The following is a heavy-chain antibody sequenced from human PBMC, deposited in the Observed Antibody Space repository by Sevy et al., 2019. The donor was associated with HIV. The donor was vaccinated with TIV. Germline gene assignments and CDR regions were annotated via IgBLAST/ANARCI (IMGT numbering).Heavy chain of an antibody. D-gene: IGHD3-10*01. CDR1: GYTFTSYG. J-gene: IGHJ4*02. CDR2: ISAYNGNT. Sequence: ASVKVSCKASGYTFTSYGISWVRQAPGQGLEWMGWISAYNGNTNYAQKLQGRVTMTTDTSTSTAYMELRSLRSDDTAVYYCAGDGITMVRGVIITGFGLLDYWGQGTLVTVSS. CDR3: AGDGITMVRGVIITGFGLLDY. V-gene: IGHV1-18*01.